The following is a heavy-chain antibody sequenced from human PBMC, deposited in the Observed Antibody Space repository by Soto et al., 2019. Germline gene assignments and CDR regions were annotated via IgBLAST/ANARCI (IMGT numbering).Heavy chain of an antibody. J-gene: IGHJ4*02. D-gene: IGHD3-16*01. CDR2: ISGGGDET. CDR3: VKDGEAYNGVWDYFDH. Sequence: EVQLLESGGGLVQSGGSLRLSCEASGFTFRNYAMTWVRQAPGKGLEWVSGISGGGDETYNADSVKGRFIISRDNSKNTLYLQMISLRAEDTAIYYCVKDGEAYNGVWDYFDHWGQGTLITVSS. CDR1: GFTFRNYA. V-gene: IGHV3-23*01.